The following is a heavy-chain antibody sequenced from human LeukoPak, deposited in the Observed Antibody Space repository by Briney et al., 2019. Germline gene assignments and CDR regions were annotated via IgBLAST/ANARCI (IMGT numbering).Heavy chain of an antibody. CDR3: ARVPYGGVYWYFDL. J-gene: IGHJ2*01. CDR2: ISSSGGYM. D-gene: IGHD3-10*01. Sequence: GGSLRLSCAASGFTFSSYEMNWVRQAPEKGLEWIAYISSSGGYMYADSVKGRFTISRDNAKNSLYLQMNSLRAEDTAVYYCARVPYGGVYWYFDLWGRGTLVTVSS. V-gene: IGHV3-48*03. CDR1: GFTFSSYE.